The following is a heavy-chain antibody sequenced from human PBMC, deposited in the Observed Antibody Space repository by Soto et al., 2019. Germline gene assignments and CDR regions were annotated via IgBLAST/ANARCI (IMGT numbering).Heavy chain of an antibody. Sequence: SETLSLTCTVSGGSISSSSYYWGWIRQPPGKGLEWIGSIYYSGSTYYNPSLKSRVTISVDTSKNQFSLKLSSVTAADTAVYYCARQGRIAAAAPNYYYYYGMDVWGQGTTVTVSS. J-gene: IGHJ6*02. V-gene: IGHV4-39*01. CDR3: ARQGRIAAAAPNYYYYYGMDV. CDR2: IYYSGST. CDR1: GGSISSSSYY. D-gene: IGHD6-13*01.